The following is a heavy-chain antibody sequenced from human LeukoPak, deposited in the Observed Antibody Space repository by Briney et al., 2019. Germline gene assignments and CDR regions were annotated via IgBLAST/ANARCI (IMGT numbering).Heavy chain of an antibody. CDR1: GGSISSYY. D-gene: IGHD3-10*01. CDR3: ARDRSLDAFDI. Sequence: SETLSLTCTLSGGSISSYYWSWIQQPPGKGLEWIGYIYYSGSTNYNPSLKSRVTISVDTSKNQFSLKLSSVTAADTAVCYCARDRSLDAFDIWGQGTIVTVSS. CDR2: IYYSGST. J-gene: IGHJ3*02. V-gene: IGHV4-59*01.